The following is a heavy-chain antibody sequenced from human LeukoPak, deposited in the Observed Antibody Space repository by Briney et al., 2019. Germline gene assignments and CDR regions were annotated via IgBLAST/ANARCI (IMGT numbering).Heavy chain of an antibody. Sequence: SQTLSLTCTVSGGSINSGGYSWRWIRQPPGKGLEWIGYIYHSGSTYYNPSLKSRVTISVDRSKNQFSLKLSSVTAADTAVYYCVYGSGYYYDAFDIWGQGTMVTVSS. V-gene: IGHV4-30-2*01. CDR2: IYHSGST. J-gene: IGHJ3*02. D-gene: IGHD3-22*01. CDR3: VYGSGYYYDAFDI. CDR1: GGSINSGGYS.